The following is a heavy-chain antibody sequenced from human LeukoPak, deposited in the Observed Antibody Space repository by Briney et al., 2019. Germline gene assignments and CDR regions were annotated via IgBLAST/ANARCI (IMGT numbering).Heavy chain of an antibody. CDR3: AKLRQWQPQRYFFEY. CDR1: GFTFSSYA. CDR2: FSGISTT. D-gene: IGHD6-19*01. Sequence: GESLRLSCAASGFTFSSYAMSWVRQAPGKGLEWVSTFSGISTTSYADAVKGRVTISRDNSKNTLYLQMDSLRAEDTAVYYCAKLRQWQPQRYFFEYWGQGALVTVAS. V-gene: IGHV3-23*01. J-gene: IGHJ4*02.